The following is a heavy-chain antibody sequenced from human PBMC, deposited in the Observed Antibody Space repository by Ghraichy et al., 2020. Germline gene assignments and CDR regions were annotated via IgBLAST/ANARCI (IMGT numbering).Heavy chain of an antibody. CDR3: GTGYYYYDMDV. V-gene: IGHV4-59*01. CDR2: IYYSGST. J-gene: IGHJ6*02. D-gene: IGHD1-1*01. CDR1: GGSISSYY. Sequence: ESLNISCTVSGGSISSYYWSWIRQPPGKGLEWIGYIYYSGSTNYNPSLMSRVTISLDTSKNQFSLKLSSVTAADTAVYYCGTGYYYYDMDVWGQGTTVTVSS.